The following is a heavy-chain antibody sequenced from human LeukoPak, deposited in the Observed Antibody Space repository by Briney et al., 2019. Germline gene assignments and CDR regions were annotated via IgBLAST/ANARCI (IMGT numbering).Heavy chain of an antibody. J-gene: IGHJ6*02. Sequence: SETLSLTCTVSGGSISSYYRSWIRQPPGKGLEWIGYIYYSGSTNYNPSLKSRVTISVDTSKNQFSLKLSSVTAADTAVYYCARGPWGGRYFDWLLLPYHYYGMDVWGQGTTVTVSS. D-gene: IGHD3-9*01. CDR1: GGSISSYY. CDR3: ARGPWGGRYFDWLLLPYHYYGMDV. CDR2: IYYSGST. V-gene: IGHV4-59*01.